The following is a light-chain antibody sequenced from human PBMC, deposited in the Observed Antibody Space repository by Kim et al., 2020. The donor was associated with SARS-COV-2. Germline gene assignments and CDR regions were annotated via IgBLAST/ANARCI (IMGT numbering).Light chain of an antibody. V-gene: IGLV2-23*02. Sequence: QSALTQPASVSGSPGQSITISCTGTSSDVGSYNLVSWYQQHPAKAPKLMIYEVSKRPSGVSNRFSGSKSGNTASLTISGLQAEDEADYYCCSYAGSRICVFGGGTQVTVL. J-gene: IGLJ3*02. CDR2: EVS. CDR1: SSDVGSYNL. CDR3: CSYAGSRICV.